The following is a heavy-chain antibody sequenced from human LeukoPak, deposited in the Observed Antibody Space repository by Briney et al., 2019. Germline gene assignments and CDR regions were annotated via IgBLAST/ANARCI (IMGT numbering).Heavy chain of an antibody. CDR3: ARGFSLTNGDWFDP. D-gene: IGHD2-8*01. Sequence: SETLSLTCAVYGGSFSGYYWSWIRQPPGKGLEWIGEINHSGSTNYNPSLKSRVTISVDTSKNQSSLKLSSVTAADTAVYYCARGFSLTNGDWFDPWGQGTLVTVSS. CDR2: INHSGST. V-gene: IGHV4-34*01. CDR1: GGSFSGYY. J-gene: IGHJ5*02.